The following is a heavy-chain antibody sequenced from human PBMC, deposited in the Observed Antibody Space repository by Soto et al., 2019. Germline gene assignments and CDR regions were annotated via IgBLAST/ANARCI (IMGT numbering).Heavy chain of an antibody. CDR1: VGSISNYF. Sequence: SETLSLTCTVSVGSISNYFCNWIRQPAGKGLEWIGRIDNSGSTNYNPSLKSRVTMSADTSRNQFSLKLNSVTAADTAVYYCARGGQDFWSGPFDYWGQGAQVTVSS. V-gene: IGHV4-4*07. J-gene: IGHJ4*02. CDR2: IDNSGST. CDR3: ARGGQDFWSGPFDY. D-gene: IGHD3-3*01.